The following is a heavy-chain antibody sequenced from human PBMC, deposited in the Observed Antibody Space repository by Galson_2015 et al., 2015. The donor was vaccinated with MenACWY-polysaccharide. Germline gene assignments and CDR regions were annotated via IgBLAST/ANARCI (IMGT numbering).Heavy chain of an antibody. CDR3: ARMVGGGLDV. CDR1: GFTFSNFW. Sequence: SLRLSCAASGFTFSNFWMTWVRQAPGKGLEWMANIKEDGSEKDYVGSVKGRFTISRDNAKNSLYLQMNSLRAEDTAVYYCARMVGGGLDVWGQGTTATVSS. CDR2: IKEDGSEK. J-gene: IGHJ6*02. D-gene: IGHD3-10*01. V-gene: IGHV3-7*01.